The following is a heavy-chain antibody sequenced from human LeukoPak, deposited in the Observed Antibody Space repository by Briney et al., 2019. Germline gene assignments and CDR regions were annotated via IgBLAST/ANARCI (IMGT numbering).Heavy chain of an antibody. CDR2: INHSGST. D-gene: IGHD5-12*01. J-gene: IGHJ5*02. V-gene: IGHV4-34*01. CDR1: GGSFSGYY. CDR3: ARHLNLWLRHSNWFDP. Sequence: SETLSLTCAVYGGSFSGYYWSWIRQPPGKGLEWIGEINHSGSTNYNPSLKSRVTISVDTSKNQFSLKMSSVTAADTAVYYCARHLNLWLRHSNWFDPWGQGTLVSVSS.